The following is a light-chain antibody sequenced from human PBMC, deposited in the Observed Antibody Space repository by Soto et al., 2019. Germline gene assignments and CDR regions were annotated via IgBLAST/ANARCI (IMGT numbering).Light chain of an antibody. V-gene: IGLV2-23*01. CDR3: CSYAGSLYV. J-gene: IGLJ1*01. CDR1: SSDVGSYNL. CDR2: EGS. Sequence: QSVLTQPASVPGSPGQSITISCTGTSSDVGSYNLVSWYQQHPGKAPKLMIYEGSKRPSGVSNRFSGSKSGNTASLTISGLQAEDEADYYCCSYAGSLYVFGTGTKGTVL.